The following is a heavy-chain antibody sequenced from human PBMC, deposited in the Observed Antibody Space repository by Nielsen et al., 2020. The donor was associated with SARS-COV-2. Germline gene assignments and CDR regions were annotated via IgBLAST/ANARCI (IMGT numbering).Heavy chain of an antibody. J-gene: IGHJ5*02. Sequence: GGSLRLTCAASGFTFSDYYMNWIRQAPGKGLEWVAYISSSSTYTDYADSVKGRFTISRDNAKNSLYLQMNSLRAEDTAVYYCATAGWFDPWGQGTLVTVSS. CDR2: ISSSSTYT. CDR1: GFTFSDYY. D-gene: IGHD4-17*01. CDR3: ATAGWFDP. V-gene: IGHV3-11*06.